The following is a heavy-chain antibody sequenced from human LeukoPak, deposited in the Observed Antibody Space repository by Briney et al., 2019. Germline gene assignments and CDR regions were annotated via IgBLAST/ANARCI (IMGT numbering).Heavy chain of an antibody. CDR1: GFTFSSYA. D-gene: IGHD3-22*01. V-gene: IGHV3-64*01. Sequence: GGSLRLSCAASGFTFSSYAMHWVRQAPGKGLEYVSAISSNGGSTYYANSVKGRFTISRDNSKNTLYLQMNSLRAEDTAVYYCARSLYYYDSSGYSDAFDIWGQGTMVTVSS. CDR2: ISSNGGST. CDR3: ARSLYYYDSSGYSDAFDI. J-gene: IGHJ3*02.